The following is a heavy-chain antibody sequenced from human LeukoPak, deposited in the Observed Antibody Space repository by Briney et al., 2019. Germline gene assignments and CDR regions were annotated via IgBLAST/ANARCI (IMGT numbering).Heavy chain of an antibody. V-gene: IGHV4-4*07. CDR2: IYTSGST. CDR1: GGSISSYY. Sequence: SETLSLTCTVSGGSISSYYWSWIRQPAGKGLEWIGRIYTSGSTNYNPSLKSRVTMSVDTSKNQFSLKLSSVTAADTAVYYCARDILGSIAAAGSLFGYFDYWGQGTLVTVSS. J-gene: IGHJ4*02. D-gene: IGHD6-13*01. CDR3: ARDILGSIAAAGSLFGYFDY.